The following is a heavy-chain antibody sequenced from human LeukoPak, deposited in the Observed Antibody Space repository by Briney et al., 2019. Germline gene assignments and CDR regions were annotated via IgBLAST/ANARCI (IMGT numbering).Heavy chain of an antibody. CDR2: NSGST. CDR3: ARGRGYGGNYLRAFDI. V-gene: IGHV4-59*08. D-gene: IGHD1-26*01. CDR1: GGSIGSYF. J-gene: IGHJ3*02. Sequence: PSEALSLTCTVSGGSIGSYFWSWIRRPPGKGLEWIGYNSGSTKYNPSLKSRVTISVDTSKNQFSLKLSSVTAADTAVYYCARGRGYGGNYLRAFDIWGQGTMVSVSS.